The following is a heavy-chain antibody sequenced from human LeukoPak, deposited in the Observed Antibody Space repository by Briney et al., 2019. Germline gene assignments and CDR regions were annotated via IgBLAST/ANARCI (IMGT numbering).Heavy chain of an antibody. CDR2: IYYSGST. D-gene: IGHD1-26*01. V-gene: IGHV4-31*03. CDR3: ARDGRGHFDY. CDR1: GGSISSGGYY. J-gene: IGHJ4*02. Sequence: SGTLSLTCTVSGGSISSGGYYWSWIRQHPGKGLEWIGYIYYSGSTYYNPSLKSRVTISVDTSKNQFSLKLSSVTAADTAVYYCARDGRGHFDYWGQGTLVTVSS.